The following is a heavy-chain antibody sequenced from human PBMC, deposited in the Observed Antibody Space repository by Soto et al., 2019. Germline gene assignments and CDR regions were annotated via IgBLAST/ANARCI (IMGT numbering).Heavy chain of an antibody. J-gene: IGHJ4*02. CDR3: VRDGSSGWHFDS. CDR2: VRQDGSQK. Sequence: GGSLILSSQATGFTFSSYWMSWVLQPPGKGLEWEGNVRQDGSQKFLVDSVKGRFTISRDNVKNSMYLPMHSLRAEDTAVYYCVRDGSSGWHFDSWGQGTLVTVS. D-gene: IGHD6-19*01. V-gene: IGHV3-7*01. CDR1: GFTFSSYW.